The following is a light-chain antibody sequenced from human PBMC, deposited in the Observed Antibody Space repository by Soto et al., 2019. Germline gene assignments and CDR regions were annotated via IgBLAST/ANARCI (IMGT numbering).Light chain of an antibody. V-gene: IGLV3-25*02. CDR1: SLSKQF. J-gene: IGLJ2*01. CDR2: TDT. Sequence: SYELTQPPSVSVSPGQTARITCSGDSLSKQFTYWYQQKSGQAPVLVIYTDTKRPSGIPERFSGSSSGTTVTLTISGVQAEDEADYYCQSAERSGTYVIFGGGTKVTVL. CDR3: QSAERSGTYVI.